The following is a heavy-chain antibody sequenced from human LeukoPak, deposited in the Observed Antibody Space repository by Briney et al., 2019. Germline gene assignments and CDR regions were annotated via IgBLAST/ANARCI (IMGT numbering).Heavy chain of an antibody. CDR2: INPSGGST. J-gene: IGHJ5*02. CDR1: GYSFTTYY. Sequence: ASVKVSCKASGYSFTTYYIHWVRQAPGQGLEWMGVINPSGGSTSFAQKFQARLTMTRDTSTSTVYMELSGLSSEDTAVYYCAREIVAVPSAMGFDPWGQGTLVTVSS. CDR3: AREIVAVPSAMGFDP. V-gene: IGHV1-46*01. D-gene: IGHD2-2*01.